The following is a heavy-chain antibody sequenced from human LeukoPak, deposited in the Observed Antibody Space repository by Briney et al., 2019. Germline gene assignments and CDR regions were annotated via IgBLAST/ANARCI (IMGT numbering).Heavy chain of an antibody. CDR1: GFTFSTYV. CDR2: ISSNGDNT. V-gene: IGHV3-64D*06. CDR3: VRGTGY. Sequence: GGSLRLSCSVSGFTFSTYVMHWVRQAPGKGLGFVSAISSNGDNTYYADSVKGRFTISRDNSKNTLYLQMSSLRADDTAVYYCVRGTGYWGQGTLVTVSS. J-gene: IGHJ4*02.